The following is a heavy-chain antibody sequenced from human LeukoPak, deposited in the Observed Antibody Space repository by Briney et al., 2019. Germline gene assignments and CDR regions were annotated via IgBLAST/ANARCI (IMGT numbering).Heavy chain of an antibody. CDR1: GYTFTSYG. CDR2: ISAYNGNT. D-gene: IGHD3-22*01. J-gene: IGHJ3*02. Sequence: ASVKVSCKASGYTFTSYGISWVRQAPGQGLEWMGWISAYNGNTNYAQKLQGRVTMTTDTSTSTAYMELRSLRSDDTAAYYCASGLDYYDSSGYYSGDAFDIWGQGTMVTVSS. CDR3: ASGLDYYDSSGYYSGDAFDI. V-gene: IGHV1-18*01.